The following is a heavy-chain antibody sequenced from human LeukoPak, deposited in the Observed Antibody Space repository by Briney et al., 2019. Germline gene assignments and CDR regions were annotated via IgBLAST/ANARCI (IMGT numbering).Heavy chain of an antibody. J-gene: IGHJ3*02. CDR1: GYTFTGYY. V-gene: IGHV1-2*02. CDR3: ARGLGGSYPHDAFDI. CDR2: INPNSGGT. D-gene: IGHD1-26*01. Sequence: ASVKVSCKASGYTFTGYYMHWVRQAPGQGLEWMGWINPNSGGTNYAQKFQGRVTMTRDTSISTAYMELSRLRSDDTAVYYCARGLGGSYPHDAFDIWGQGTMVTVSS.